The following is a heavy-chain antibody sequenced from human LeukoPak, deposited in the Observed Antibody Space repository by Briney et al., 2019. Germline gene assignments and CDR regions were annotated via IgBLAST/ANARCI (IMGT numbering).Heavy chain of an antibody. D-gene: IGHD4-17*01. V-gene: IGHV3-73*01. CDR2: IRSKANNYAT. CDR3: IATVTIDYFDY. Sequence: GGSLRLSCAASGFTFSSYAMSWVRQASGKGLEWVGRIRSKANNYATAYAASVKGRFTISRDDSKNTAYLQLNSLKTEDTAIYYCIATVTIDYFDYWGQGTLVTVSS. J-gene: IGHJ4*02. CDR1: GFTFSSYA.